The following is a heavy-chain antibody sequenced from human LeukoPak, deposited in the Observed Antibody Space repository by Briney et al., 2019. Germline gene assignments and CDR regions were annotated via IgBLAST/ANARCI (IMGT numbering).Heavy chain of an antibody. J-gene: IGHJ5*02. D-gene: IGHD6-13*01. CDR1: GRPISSRSYY. CDR3: ARHRIAAAGTRWFDP. CDR2: IYYSRLT. V-gene: IGHV4-39*01. Sequence: KPSETLSLTCTVSGRPISSRSYYWPWIRQSPGTGLVWFWCIYYSRLTYYNPSLKSRITISVNTSKNQFSLKLSSVNAADTAVYYCARHRIAAAGTRWFDPWGQGTLVTVSS.